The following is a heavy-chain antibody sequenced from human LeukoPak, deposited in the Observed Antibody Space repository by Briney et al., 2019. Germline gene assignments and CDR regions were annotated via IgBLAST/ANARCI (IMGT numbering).Heavy chain of an antibody. J-gene: IGHJ4*02. CDR2: INSDGSST. CDR1: GFTFSSYA. CDR3: ARGCSYGDFDY. Sequence: PGGSLRLSCAASGFTFSSYAMSWVRQAPGKGLVWVSRINSDGSSTSYADSVKGRFTISRDNAKNTLYLQMNSLRAEDTAVYYCARGCSYGDFDYWGQRTLVTVSS. V-gene: IGHV3-74*01. D-gene: IGHD5-18*01.